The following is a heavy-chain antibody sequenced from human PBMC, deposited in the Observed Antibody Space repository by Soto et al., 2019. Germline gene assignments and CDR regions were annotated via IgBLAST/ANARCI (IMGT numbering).Heavy chain of an antibody. Sequence: GGSLRLSCAASGFTFSSYDMHWVRQATGKGLEWVSAISGSGGSTYYADSVKGRFTISRDNSKNTLYLQMNSLRAEDTAVYYCAKETTGYSSGWYDYWGQGTLVTVSS. CDR2: ISGSGGST. CDR3: AKETTGYSSGWYDY. CDR1: GFTFSSYD. D-gene: IGHD6-19*01. V-gene: IGHV3-23*01. J-gene: IGHJ4*02.